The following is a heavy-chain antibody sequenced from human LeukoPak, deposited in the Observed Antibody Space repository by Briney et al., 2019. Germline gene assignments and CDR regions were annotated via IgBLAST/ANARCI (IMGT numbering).Heavy chain of an antibody. Sequence: PSETLSLTCTVSGGSISSGSHWWGWIRQPPGGGLEWIGSIYYAESPSYNPSLKSRVTISVDMSKNQLSLKLSSVTAAVTAVYYCARPSSSGNYYYWGQGTLVTVS. CDR2: IYYAESP. CDR3: ARPSSSGNYYY. J-gene: IGHJ4*02. D-gene: IGHD1-26*01. V-gene: IGHV4-39*01. CDR1: GGSISSGSHW.